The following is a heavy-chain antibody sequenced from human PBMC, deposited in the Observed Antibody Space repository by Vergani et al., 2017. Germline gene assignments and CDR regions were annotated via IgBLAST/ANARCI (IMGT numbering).Heavy chain of an antibody. Sequence: QVQLQESGPGLVKPSQTLSLTCTVSGGSISSGPYYWSWLRQPPGKGLEWIGHVYDSGNTNYNPSLKSRLTISVDTSKNQVSLRLSSVTAADSAVYRCARVLLCMYGSSPTELSMDGWGKGTTVPVSS. V-gene: IGHV4-30-4*01. D-gene: IGHD3-16*02. J-gene: IGHJ6*04. CDR1: GGSISSGPYY. CDR3: ARVLLCMYGSSPTELSMDG. CDR2: VYDSGNT.